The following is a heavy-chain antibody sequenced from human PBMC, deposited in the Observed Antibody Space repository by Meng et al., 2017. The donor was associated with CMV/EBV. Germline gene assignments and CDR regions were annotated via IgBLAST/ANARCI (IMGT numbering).Heavy chain of an antibody. CDR2: IYYSGST. CDR1: GGSISSYY. V-gene: IGHV4-59*01. Sequence: GSLRLSCTVSGGSISSYYWSWIRQPPGKGLEWIGYIYYSGSTNYNPSLKSRVTISVDTSKNQFSLKLSSVTAADTAVYYCARGYSSSWHVSAFDIWGRGTMVTVSS. D-gene: IGHD6-13*01. J-gene: IGHJ3*02. CDR3: ARGYSSSWHVSAFDI.